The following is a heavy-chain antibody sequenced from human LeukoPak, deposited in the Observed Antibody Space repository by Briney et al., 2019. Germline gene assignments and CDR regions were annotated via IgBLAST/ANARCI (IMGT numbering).Heavy chain of an antibody. CDR3: AKDPYGRLRYFDY. CDR1: GFSFSSYD. Sequence: GGSLRLSCAASGFSFSSYDMSWVRQAPGKGLEWVSAISGSGGSTYYADSVKGRFTISRDNSKNTLYLQMNSLRAEDTAVYYCAKDPYGRLRYFDYWGQGTLVTVSS. V-gene: IGHV3-23*01. CDR2: ISGSGGST. D-gene: IGHD4-17*01. J-gene: IGHJ4*02.